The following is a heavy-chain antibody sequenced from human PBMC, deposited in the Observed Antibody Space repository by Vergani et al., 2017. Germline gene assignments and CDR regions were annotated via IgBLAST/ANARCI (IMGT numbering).Heavy chain of an antibody. V-gene: IGHV3-7*01. Sequence: EVQLVESGGGLVQPGGSLRLSCAASGFTLSSYWMSWVRQAPGKGLEWVANIKQDGSEKYNLDSVKGRYPVSRENAKNSLYLKMNSLRAEDTAVYYCERHQGYSYGSGSGNYFDYWGQGTLVTVSS. CDR3: ERHQGYSYGSGSGNYFDY. CDR1: GFTLSSYW. D-gene: IGHD3-10*01. J-gene: IGHJ4*02. CDR2: IKQDGSEK.